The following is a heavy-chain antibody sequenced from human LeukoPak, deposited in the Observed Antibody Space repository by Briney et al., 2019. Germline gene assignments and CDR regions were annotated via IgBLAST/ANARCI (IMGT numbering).Heavy chain of an antibody. CDR3: AKDRGSTSCYFDY. CDR1: GFTFSSYS. J-gene: IGHJ4*02. CDR2: ISGSGGST. V-gene: IGHV3-23*01. D-gene: IGHD2-2*01. Sequence: GGSLRLSCAASGFTFSSYSMSWVRQAPGKGLEWVSAISGSGGSTYYADSVKGRFTISRDNSKNMLYLQMNSLRAEDTAVYYCAKDRGSTSCYFDYWGQGTLVTVSS.